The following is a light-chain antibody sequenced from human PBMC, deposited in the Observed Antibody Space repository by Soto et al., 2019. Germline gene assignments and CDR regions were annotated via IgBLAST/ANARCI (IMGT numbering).Light chain of an antibody. J-gene: IGLJ3*02. Sequence: QSELTQPPSASGTPGQRVTISCSGSRSNVGRNSVSWYQHVPGTAPKLLIYSHDQRPSGVPDRISASRSGTAASLAISGLRSEDEAFYYCAAWDDSLNAWVFGGGTKLTVL. V-gene: IGLV1-44*01. CDR2: SHD. CDR3: AAWDDSLNAWV. CDR1: RSNVGRNS.